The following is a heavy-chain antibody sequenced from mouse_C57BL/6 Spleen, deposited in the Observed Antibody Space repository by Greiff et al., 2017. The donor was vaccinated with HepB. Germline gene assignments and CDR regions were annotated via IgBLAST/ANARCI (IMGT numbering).Heavy chain of an antibody. Sequence: EVKLMESGGGLVQPGGSLKLSCAASGFTFSDYYMYWVRQTPEKRLEWVAYISNGGGSTYYPDTVKGRFTISRDNAKNTLYLQMSRLKSEDTAMYYCARQLRLRENYAMDYWGQGTSVTVSS. D-gene: IGHD3-2*02. CDR1: GFTFSDYY. J-gene: IGHJ4*01. V-gene: IGHV5-12*01. CDR2: ISNGGGST. CDR3: ARQLRLRENYAMDY.